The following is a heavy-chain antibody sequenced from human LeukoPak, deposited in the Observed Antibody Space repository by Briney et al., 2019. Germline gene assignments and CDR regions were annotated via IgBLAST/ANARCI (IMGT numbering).Heavy chain of an antibody. Sequence: GGSLRLSCAASGFTVSSNYMSWVRQAPGKGLEWVSVIYSGGSSYYADSVKGRFTISRDNSKNTVYLQMNSLRAEDTAVYYCARRVTPGNYYDSSGYYGHWFDPWGQGTLVTVSS. CDR2: IYSGGSS. J-gene: IGHJ5*02. CDR3: ARRVTPGNYYDSSGYYGHWFDP. D-gene: IGHD3-22*01. CDR1: GFTVSSNY. V-gene: IGHV3-53*01.